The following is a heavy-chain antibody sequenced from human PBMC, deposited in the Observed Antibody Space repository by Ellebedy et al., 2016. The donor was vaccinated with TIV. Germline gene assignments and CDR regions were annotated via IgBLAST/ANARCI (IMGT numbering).Heavy chain of an antibody. CDR2: ISAYNGNT. J-gene: IGHJ4*02. Sequence: AASVKVSCKASGYTFTSYGLSWVRQAPGQGLEWMGWISAYNGNTNYAQKLQGRVTITRDTSASTAYMELSSLRSEDTAVYYCARVPNIVGVTLFDYWGQGTLVTVSS. CDR3: ARVPNIVGVTLFDY. V-gene: IGHV1-18*01. CDR1: GYTFTSYG. D-gene: IGHD1-26*01.